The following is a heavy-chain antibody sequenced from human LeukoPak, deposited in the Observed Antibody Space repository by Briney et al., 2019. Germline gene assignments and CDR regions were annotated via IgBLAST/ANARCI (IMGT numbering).Heavy chain of an antibody. V-gene: IGHV3-33*01. CDR3: ARAAVAGIGSDY. J-gene: IGHJ4*02. Sequence: GGSLRLSCAASGFTFSSYGMHWVRQAPGKGLEWVAVIWYDGSNKYYTDSVKGRFTISRDNSKNTLYLQMNSLRAEDTAVYYCARAAVAGIGSDYWGQGTLVTVSS. CDR1: GFTFSSYG. D-gene: IGHD6-19*01. CDR2: IWYDGSNK.